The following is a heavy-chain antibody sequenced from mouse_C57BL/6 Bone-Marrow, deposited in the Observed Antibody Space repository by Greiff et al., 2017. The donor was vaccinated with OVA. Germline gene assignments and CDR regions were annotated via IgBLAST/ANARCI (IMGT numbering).Heavy chain of an antibody. CDR2: IRSKSNNYAT. J-gene: IGHJ4*01. V-gene: IGHV10-1*01. CDR1: GFSFNTYA. D-gene: IGHD5-1*01. Sequence: EVQLVESGGGLVQPKGSLKPSCAASGFSFNTYALNWVRQAPGKGLEWVARIRSKSNNYATYYADSVKDRFTISRDDSESMLYLQMNNLKTEDTAMYYCVRHGVPYYYAMDYWGQGTSVTVSS. CDR3: VRHGVPYYYAMDY.